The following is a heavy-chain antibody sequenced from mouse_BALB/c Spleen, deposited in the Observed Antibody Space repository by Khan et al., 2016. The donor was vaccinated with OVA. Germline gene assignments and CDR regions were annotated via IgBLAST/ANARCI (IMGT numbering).Heavy chain of an antibody. D-gene: IGHD2-14*01. Sequence: VQLQQPGAELVKPGASVKLSCTASGFNIKDTYMHWVKQRPDEGLEWIGKIDPANGNTKYDPKFQGKATITADTSSNTAYLQLSSLTSEDTAVYYCARTYDGTMDYWGQGTSVTVSS. V-gene: IGHV14-3*02. CDR1: GFNIKDTY. CDR2: IDPANGNT. J-gene: IGHJ4*01. CDR3: ARTYDGTMDY.